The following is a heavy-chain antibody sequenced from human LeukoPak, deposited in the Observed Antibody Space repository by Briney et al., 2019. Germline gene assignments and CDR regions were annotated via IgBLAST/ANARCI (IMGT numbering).Heavy chain of an antibody. CDR2: ISWDGASI. CDR1: GFTFDDYT. V-gene: IGHV3-43*01. D-gene: IGHD1-26*01. Sequence: GGSLRLSCAASGFTFDDYTMHWVRQAPGKGLEWVSLISWDGASIYYADSVKGRFTISRDNAKNSLNLQMSSLRAEDTAVYYCARDKPYSGSSYDFDFWGQGTLVTVSS. CDR3: ARDKPYSGSSYDFDF. J-gene: IGHJ4*02.